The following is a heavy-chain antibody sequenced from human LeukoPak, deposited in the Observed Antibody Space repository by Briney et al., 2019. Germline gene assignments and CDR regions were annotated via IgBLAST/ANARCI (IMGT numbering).Heavy chain of an antibody. Sequence: NPSETLSLTCTVSGGSISSYYWSWIRQPPGKGLEWIGYIYYSGSTNYNPSLRSRVTISVDTSKNQFSLKLSSVTAADTAVYYRARVLSYWYFDLWGRGTLVTVSS. CDR3: ARVLSYWYFDL. V-gene: IGHV4-59*01. CDR2: IYYSGST. CDR1: GGSISSYY. D-gene: IGHD2-8*02. J-gene: IGHJ2*01.